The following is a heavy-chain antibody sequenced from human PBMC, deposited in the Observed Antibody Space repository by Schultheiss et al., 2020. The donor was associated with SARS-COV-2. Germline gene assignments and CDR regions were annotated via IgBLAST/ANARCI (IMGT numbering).Heavy chain of an antibody. CDR2: IKQDGSEK. CDR3: ARAPLSRGYYDSSGYLFDY. D-gene: IGHD3-22*01. Sequence: GGSLRLSCAASGFTFSSYWMSWVRQAPGKGLEWVANIKQDGSEKYYVDSVKGRFTISRDNAKNSLYLQMNSLRAEDTAVYYCARAPLSRGYYDSSGYLFDYWGQGTLVTVSS. CDR1: GFTFSSYW. V-gene: IGHV3-7*03. J-gene: IGHJ4*02.